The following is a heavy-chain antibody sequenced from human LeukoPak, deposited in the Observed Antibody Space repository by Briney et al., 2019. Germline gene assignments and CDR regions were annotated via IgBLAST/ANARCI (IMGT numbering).Heavy chain of an antibody. CDR3: ARGSNSVAY. Sequence: AETLSLTCAVYGGSFSDSYWSWIRQPPGEGLEWVGEISHSGDTNYNPSLKSRVTISVDTSKNQFSLNLSSVTAADTAVYYCARGSNSVAYWGQGTLVTVSS. CDR1: GGSFSDSY. V-gene: IGHV4-34*01. D-gene: IGHD4-23*01. J-gene: IGHJ4*02. CDR2: ISHSGDT.